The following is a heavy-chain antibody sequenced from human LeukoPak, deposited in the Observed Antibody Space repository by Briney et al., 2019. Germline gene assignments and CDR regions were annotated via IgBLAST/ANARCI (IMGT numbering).Heavy chain of an antibody. CDR3: ARSPSPYSSGWFAFDY. V-gene: IGHV4-39*01. Sequence: SETLSLTCTVSGGSTSSGTHYWSWIRQPPGKGLEWIGSIYYSGTTHYNPSLKSRVTLSVDTSKNQFSLKLSSVTAADTAVCYCARSPSPYSSGWFAFDYWGQGTLVTVSS. J-gene: IGHJ4*02. D-gene: IGHD6-19*01. CDR1: GGSTSSGTHY. CDR2: IYYSGTT.